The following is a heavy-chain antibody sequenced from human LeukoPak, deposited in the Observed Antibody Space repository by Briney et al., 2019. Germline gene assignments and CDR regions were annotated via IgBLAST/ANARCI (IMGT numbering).Heavy chain of an antibody. J-gene: IGHJ4*02. CDR3: ARDTYYYDSSGYYYPYYFDY. CDR1: GGSISSYY. V-gene: IGHV4-30-4*08. Sequence: PSETLSLTCTVSGGSISSYYWSWIRQPPGKGLEWIGSIYYSGNTYYYPSLKSRVTISVDTSKNQFSLKLSSVTAADTAVYYCARDTYYYDSSGYYYPYYFDYWGQGTLVTVSS. D-gene: IGHD3-22*01. CDR2: IYYSGNT.